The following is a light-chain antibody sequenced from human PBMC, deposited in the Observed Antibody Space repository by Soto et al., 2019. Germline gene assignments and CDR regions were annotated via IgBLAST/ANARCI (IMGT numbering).Light chain of an antibody. J-gene: IGKJ2*02. V-gene: IGKV1-39*01. Sequence: DIQMTQSPSSLSASLGDRVTITCRASQRIGINLNWDQQKPGKAPKLLIYAASSLKSGVPPRFSGSGSGTDFTLTISSLQPEDFATYYCQQSYSSPCTFGQGTILEIK. CDR1: QRIGIN. CDR2: AAS. CDR3: QQSYSSPCT.